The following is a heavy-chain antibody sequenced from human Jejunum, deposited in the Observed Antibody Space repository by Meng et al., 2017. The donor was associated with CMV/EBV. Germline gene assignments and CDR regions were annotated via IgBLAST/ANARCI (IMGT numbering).Heavy chain of an antibody. D-gene: IGHD4-17*01. J-gene: IGHJ4*02. CDR1: GFTFSNYW. Sequence: VPLVGSGGGFVPPGVSLRLSCAAYGFTFSNYWMHWVRQAPGKVLVWASRINSDGRSTSYAASVKGRFTISRDNAKNTLYLQMNSLRAEDTAVYYCASASDTGPFDHWGQGSLVTVSS. CDR3: ASASDTGPFDH. V-gene: IGHV3-74*01. CDR2: INSDGRST.